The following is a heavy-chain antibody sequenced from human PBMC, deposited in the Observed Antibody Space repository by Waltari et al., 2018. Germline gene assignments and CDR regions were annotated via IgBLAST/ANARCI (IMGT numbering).Heavy chain of an antibody. CDR2: IYYSGST. J-gene: IGHJ3*02. V-gene: IGHV4-59*11. D-gene: IGHD1-26*01. CDR3: ARETSGSYYWGDAFDI. CDR1: GGSISSHY. Sequence: QVQLQESGPGLVKPSETLSLTCTVSGGSISSHYWSWIRQPPGKGLEWIGYIYYSGSTNYNPSLKSRVTISVDTSKNQFSLKLSSVTAADTAVYYCARETSGSYYWGDAFDIWGQGTMVTISS.